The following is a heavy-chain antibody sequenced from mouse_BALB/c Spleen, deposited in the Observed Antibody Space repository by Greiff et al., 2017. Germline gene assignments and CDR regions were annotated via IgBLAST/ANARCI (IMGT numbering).Heavy chain of an antibody. V-gene: IGHV1-14*01. CDR3: ARWLLRDYYAMDY. CDR1: GYTFTSYV. D-gene: IGHD2-3*01. CDR2: INPYNDGT. J-gene: IGHJ4*01. Sequence: EVQVVESGPELVKPGASVKMSCKASGYTFTSYVMHWVKQKPGQGLEWIGYINPYNDGTKYNEKFKGKATLTSDKSSSTAYMELSSLTSEDSAVYYCARWLLRDYYAMDYWGQGTSVTVSS.